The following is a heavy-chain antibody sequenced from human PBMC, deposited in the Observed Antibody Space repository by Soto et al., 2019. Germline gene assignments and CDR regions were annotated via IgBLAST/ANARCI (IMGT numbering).Heavy chain of an antibody. CDR3: ERETYDVTGGYYSYAMDV. D-gene: IGHD7-27*01. J-gene: IGHJ6*02. CDR1: GGSIGSYH. Sequence: PSETLSLTCTVSGGSIGSYHWSWIRQPPGKGLEWIGYIYYSGSTNYNPSLKSRVTISVDTSKKQFSLELSSVTAADTAVYYCERETYDVTGGYYSYAMDVWGQGTTVTVSS. CDR2: IYYSGST. V-gene: IGHV4-59*01.